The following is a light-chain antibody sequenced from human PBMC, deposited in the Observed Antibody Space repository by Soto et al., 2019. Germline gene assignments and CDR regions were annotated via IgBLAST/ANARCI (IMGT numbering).Light chain of an antibody. Sequence: QSALTQPASVSGSPGQSITISCTGTSSDVGAYDYVSWYQQHPGKAPQFMIYGVTNRPSEVSHRFSGSKSGNTASLTISGLQAEDEADYDCSSYTTTSTYVFGTGTKVTVL. V-gene: IGLV2-14*01. CDR1: SSDVGAYDY. J-gene: IGLJ1*01. CDR2: GVT. CDR3: SSYTTTSTYV.